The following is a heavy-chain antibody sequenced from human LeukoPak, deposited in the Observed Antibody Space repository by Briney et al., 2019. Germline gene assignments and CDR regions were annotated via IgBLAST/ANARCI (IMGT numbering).Heavy chain of an antibody. V-gene: IGHV1-46*01. Sequence: ASVTVSCKASGYTFTSYYMHWVRLAPGQGLEWMGIINPSAGSTSYAQKFQGRVTMTRDTSTSTVYMELSSLRSEDTAVYYCARGGLQLLAPLDYWGQGTLVTVSS. J-gene: IGHJ4*02. CDR2: INPSAGST. CDR1: GYTFTSYY. CDR3: ARGGLQLLAPLDY. D-gene: IGHD5-18*01.